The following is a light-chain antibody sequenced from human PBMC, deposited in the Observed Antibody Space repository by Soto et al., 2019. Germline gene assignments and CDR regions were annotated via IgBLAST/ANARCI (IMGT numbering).Light chain of an antibody. V-gene: IGLV2-14*01. Sequence: QSVLTQPASVSGSPGQSITISCAGTSSDVGGYNYVSWYQQHPGKAPNLMIYEVDNRPSGVSNRFSGSKSGNTASLTISGLQAEDEADYYCSSYTSSDTWVFGGGTKLTVL. CDR2: EVD. CDR1: SSDVGGYNY. J-gene: IGLJ3*02. CDR3: SSYTSSDTWV.